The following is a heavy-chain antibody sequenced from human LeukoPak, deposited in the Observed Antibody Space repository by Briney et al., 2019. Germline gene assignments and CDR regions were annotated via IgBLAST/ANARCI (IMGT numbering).Heavy chain of an antibody. D-gene: IGHD3-9*01. V-gene: IGHV1-18*01. CDR1: GYTFTSYG. CDR2: ISAYNGNT. J-gene: IGHJ4*02. CDR3: AREGGYFDWLPRYYFDY. Sequence: ASVKVSCKASGYTFTSYGISWVRQAPGQGLEWMGWISAYNGNTNYAQKLQGRVTMTTDTSTSTAYMELRSLRSDDTAVYYCAREGGYFDWLPRYYFDYWGQGTLVTVSS.